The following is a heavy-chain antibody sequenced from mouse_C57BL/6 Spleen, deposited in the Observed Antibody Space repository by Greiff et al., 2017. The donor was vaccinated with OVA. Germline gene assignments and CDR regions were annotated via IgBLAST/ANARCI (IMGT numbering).Heavy chain of an antibody. CDR2: FTMYSDAT. CDR3: V. Sequence: LQQSGAELVRPGSSVKLSCKDSYFAFMASAMHWVKQRPGHGLEWIGSFTMYSDATEYSENFKGKATLTANTSEDSAVYYCAREDSSGYGRYFDVWGTGTTVTVSS. D-gene: IGHD3-2*02. V-gene: IGHV1-49*01. CDR1: YFAFMASA. J-gene: IGHJ1*03.